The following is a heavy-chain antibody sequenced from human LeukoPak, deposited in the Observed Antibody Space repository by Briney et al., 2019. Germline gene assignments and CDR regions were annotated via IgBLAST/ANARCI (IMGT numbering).Heavy chain of an antibody. D-gene: IGHD2-15*01. CDR2: IYYSGSA. J-gene: IGHJ3*02. CDR3: ARRGLGYCSGGSCYARFAFDI. CDR1: GDSVTNNNFY. V-gene: IGHV4-39*07. Sequence: SETLSLTCTISGDSVTNNNFYWAWIRQPPGKGLEWIGTIYYSGSAYYNPSLKSRLTISVDTSKNQFSLKLSSVTAADTAVYYCARRGLGYCSGGSCYARFAFDIWGQGTMVTVSS.